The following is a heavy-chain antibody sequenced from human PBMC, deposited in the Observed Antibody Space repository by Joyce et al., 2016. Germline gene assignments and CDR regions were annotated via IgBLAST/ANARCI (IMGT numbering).Heavy chain of an antibody. V-gene: IGHV3-30*18. CDR1: GLTLSNYG. Sequence: QVQLVESGGGVVQPGRSLRLSCAASGLTLSNYGVHWVRQGTGKGLELLAVISYDGIYKYYADSVKCRFTISRDNSKNTVFLEMNSLRAEDTAVYYCAKILTATYSSGWFLDYWGQGTLVTVSS. CDR2: ISYDGIYK. CDR3: AKILTATYSSGWFLDY. D-gene: IGHD6-25*01. J-gene: IGHJ4*02.